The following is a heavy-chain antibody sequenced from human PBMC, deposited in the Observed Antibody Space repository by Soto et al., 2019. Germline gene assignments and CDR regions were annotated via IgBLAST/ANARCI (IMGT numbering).Heavy chain of an antibody. CDR3: ARDGREGAHTY. D-gene: IGHD1-26*01. Sequence: GESLKISCAASGFTFSSYWMSWVRQAPGKGLEWVANIKQDGSEKYYVDSVKGRFTISRDNAKNSLYLQMNSLRAEDTAVYYCARDGREGAHTYWGQGTLVTVSS. CDR1: GFTFSSYW. V-gene: IGHV3-7*05. J-gene: IGHJ4*02. CDR2: IKQDGSEK.